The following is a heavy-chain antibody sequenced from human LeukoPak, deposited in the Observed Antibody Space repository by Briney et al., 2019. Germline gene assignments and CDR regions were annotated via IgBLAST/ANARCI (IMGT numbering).Heavy chain of an antibody. CDR3: ARVSSFYYDSSGYYFDY. J-gene: IGHJ4*02. Sequence: ASVKVSCKASGYTFTSYGISWVRQAPGQGLEWMGWISAYNGNTNYAQKLQGRVTMTTDTSTSTAYIELRSLRSDDTAVYYCARVSSFYYDSSGYYFDYWGQGTLVTVSS. CDR2: ISAYNGNT. V-gene: IGHV1-18*01. D-gene: IGHD3-22*01. CDR1: GYTFTSYG.